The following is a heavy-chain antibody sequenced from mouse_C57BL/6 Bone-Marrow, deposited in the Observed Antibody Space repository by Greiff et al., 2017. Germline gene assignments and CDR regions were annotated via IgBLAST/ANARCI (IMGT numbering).Heavy chain of an antibody. D-gene: IGHD4-1*02. Sequence: EVQLVESGAELVRPGASVKLSCTASGFNIKDDYMHWVKQRPEQGLEWIGWIDPENGDTEYASEFQGKATITADTSSNTAYLQLSSLTSEDTAVYYCTPTGYYFDYWGQGTTLTVPS. CDR3: TPTGYYFDY. V-gene: IGHV14-4*01. J-gene: IGHJ2*01. CDR2: IDPENGDT. CDR1: GFNIKDDY.